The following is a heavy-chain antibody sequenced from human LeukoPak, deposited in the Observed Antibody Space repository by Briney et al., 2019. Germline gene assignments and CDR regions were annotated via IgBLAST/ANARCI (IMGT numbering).Heavy chain of an antibody. CDR3: ARAEPQRWLDAY. CDR1: GYTFTSYY. J-gene: IGHJ4*02. Sequence: ASVKVSCKASGYTFTSYYIHWVRQAPGQGLEWMGRIQSNSGGATSAQKFQGRVTMTRDTSVNTAYLDLSRLRFDDTAVYYCARAEPQRWLDAYWGRGTLVTVSS. D-gene: IGHD5-24*01. CDR2: IQSNSGGA. V-gene: IGHV1-2*06.